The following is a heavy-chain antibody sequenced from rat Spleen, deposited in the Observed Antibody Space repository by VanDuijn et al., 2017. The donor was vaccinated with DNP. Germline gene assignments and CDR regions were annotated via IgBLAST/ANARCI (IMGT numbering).Heavy chain of an antibody. Sequence: EVQLVATGGGLVQPGRSLKLSCVASGFTFSSYWMYWIRQAPGRGLEWVASINADGGTTYYPDSVKGRFTISRDNANGTLYLQMDNLRSEDTATYYCTRGSSLPGYLDYWGQGVLVTVSS. CDR1: GFTFSSYW. CDR3: TRGSSLPGYLDY. V-gene: IGHV5-58*01. CDR2: INADGGTT. D-gene: IGHD1-4*01. J-gene: IGHJ2*01.